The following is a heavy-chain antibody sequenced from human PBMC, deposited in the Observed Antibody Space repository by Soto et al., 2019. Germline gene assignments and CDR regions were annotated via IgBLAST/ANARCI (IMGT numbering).Heavy chain of an antibody. J-gene: IGHJ4*02. CDR3: GAGEASSGNLAPYYLAF. CDR1: GGSMRNYF. V-gene: IGHV4-59*01. CDR2: IHYSGTT. D-gene: IGHD6-25*01. Sequence: PSETLSLTCTVSGGSMRNYFWTWIRQPRGKGLEWIGYIHYSGTTSLFPSYNPFLRSRVTISEDKSNNQFPLKLLSVTTADSAVYFVGAGEASSGNLAPYYLAFGGRGTLVTVPS.